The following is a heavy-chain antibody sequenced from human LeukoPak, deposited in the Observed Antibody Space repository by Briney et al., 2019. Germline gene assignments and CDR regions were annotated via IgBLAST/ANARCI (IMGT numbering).Heavy chain of an antibody. CDR2: INSGGT. J-gene: IGHJ4*02. CDR1: GYTFTDYY. CDR3: ATGRPGYSSSWTDY. Sequence: ASVKVSCKASGYTFTDYYMHWVRQAPGQGLEWMGWINSGGTNYAQKLQGRVTITRNTSISTAYMELSSLRSEDTAVYYCATGRPGYSSSWTDYWGQGTLVTVSS. D-gene: IGHD6-13*01. V-gene: IGHV1-2*02.